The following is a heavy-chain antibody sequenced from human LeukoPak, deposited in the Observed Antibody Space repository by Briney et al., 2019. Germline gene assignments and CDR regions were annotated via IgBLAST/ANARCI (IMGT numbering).Heavy chain of an antibody. Sequence: PGRSLRLSCAASGFTFSSYAMHWVRQAPGKGLEWVAVISYDGSNKYYADSVKDRFTISRDNAKNSLYLQMNSLRAEDTAVYYCARADDFWSGESFDYWGQGTLVTVSS. CDR3: ARADDFWSGESFDY. V-gene: IGHV3-30-3*01. D-gene: IGHD3-3*01. J-gene: IGHJ4*02. CDR1: GFTFSSYA. CDR2: ISYDGSNK.